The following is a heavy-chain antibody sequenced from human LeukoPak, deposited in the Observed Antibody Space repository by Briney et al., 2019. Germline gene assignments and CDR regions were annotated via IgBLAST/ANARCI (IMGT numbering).Heavy chain of an antibody. CDR2: IIPIFGTA. CDR1: GGTFSSYA. Sequence: ASVKVSCKASGGTFSSYAISWVRQAPGQGLEWMGGIIPIFGTANYAQKFQGRVTITADESTSTAYMELSSLRSEDTAVYYCARDLLYGSGSYAYWGQGTLVTVSS. D-gene: IGHD3-10*01. J-gene: IGHJ4*02. V-gene: IGHV1-69*13. CDR3: ARDLLYGSGSYAY.